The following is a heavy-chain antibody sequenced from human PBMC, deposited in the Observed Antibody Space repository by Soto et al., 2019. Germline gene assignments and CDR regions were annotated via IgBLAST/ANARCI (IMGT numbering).Heavy chain of an antibody. V-gene: IGHV3-23*01. D-gene: IGHD3-22*01. CDR2: ISGSGGST. Sequence: GGSLRLSCAASGFTFSSYAMSWVRQAPGKGLEWVSAISGSGGSTYYADSVKGRFTISRDNSKNTLYLQMNSLRAEDTAVYYCARARPLNYDDSSGAEGVFFDYWGQGTQVTVSS. CDR3: ARARPLNYDDSSGAEGVFFDY. CDR1: GFTFSSYA. J-gene: IGHJ4*02.